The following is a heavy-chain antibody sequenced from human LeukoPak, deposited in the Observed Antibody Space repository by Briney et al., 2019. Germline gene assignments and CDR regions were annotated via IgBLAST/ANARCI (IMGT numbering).Heavy chain of an antibody. V-gene: IGHV3-23*01. D-gene: IGHD2-2*01. J-gene: IGHJ4*02. CDR1: GFTFSGYA. CDR2: ISGSGGSP. Sequence: TGGSLRLSCAASGFTFSGYAMSWVRKAPGKGLEWVSGISGSGGSPSYADSVKGRFTISRDNSKNTLYLQMNSLRAEDTAMYYCAKRRGEVPTASLDYWGQGTLVTVSS. CDR3: AKRRGEVPTASLDY.